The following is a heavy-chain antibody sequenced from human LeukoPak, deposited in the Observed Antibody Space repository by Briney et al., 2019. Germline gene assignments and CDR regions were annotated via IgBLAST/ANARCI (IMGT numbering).Heavy chain of an antibody. CDR2: ISTSGTTI. Sequence: GGSLRLSCAASGFTFSSYSMNWVRQAPGKGLEWVSYISTSGTTIYYADSVKGRFTISRDNAKNSLYLQMNSLRAEDTAVYYCARRVYSDNSGYLWWGQGTLVTVSS. J-gene: IGHJ4*02. CDR3: ARRVYSDNSGYLW. D-gene: IGHD3-22*01. V-gene: IGHV3-48*04. CDR1: GFTFSSYS.